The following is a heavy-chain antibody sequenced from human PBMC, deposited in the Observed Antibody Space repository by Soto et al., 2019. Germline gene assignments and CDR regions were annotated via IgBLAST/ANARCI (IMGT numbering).Heavy chain of an antibody. CDR3: ARGRGIAARQGDY. CDR1: GGSFSGYY. J-gene: IGHJ4*02. Sequence: QVQLQQWGAGLLKHSETLSLTCAVYGGSFSGYYWSWIRQPPGKGLEWIGEINHSGSTKYNPSRKSRGTISIDTSKNQFSLELSSVTAADTAVYYGARGRGIAARQGDYCGQGTLVTVSS. V-gene: IGHV4-34*01. CDR2: INHSGST. D-gene: IGHD6-6*01.